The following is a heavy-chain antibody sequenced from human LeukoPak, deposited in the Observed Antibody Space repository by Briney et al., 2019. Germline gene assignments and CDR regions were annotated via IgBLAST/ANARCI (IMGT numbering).Heavy chain of an antibody. CDR1: GFTFSSYS. D-gene: IGHD5-12*01. J-gene: IGHJ6*02. CDR2: ISSSSSYI. V-gene: IGHV3-21*04. Sequence: GGSLRLSCAASGFTFSSYSMNWVRQAPGKGLEWVSSISSSSSYIYYADSVKGRFTISRDNAKNSLYLQMNSLRAEDTAVYYCALASGYSGYDGPHPTYYYYGMDVWGQGTTVTVSS. CDR3: ALASGYSGYDGPHPTYYYYGMDV.